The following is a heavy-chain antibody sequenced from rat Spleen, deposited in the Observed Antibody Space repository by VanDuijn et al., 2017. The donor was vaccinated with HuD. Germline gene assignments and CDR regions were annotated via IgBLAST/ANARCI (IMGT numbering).Heavy chain of an antibody. J-gene: IGHJ4*01. V-gene: IGHV5-46*01. CDR3: TTDNYDGTYYSVYVMDV. D-gene: IGHD1-12*02. CDR2: ITNTGGNT. CDR1: GFTFSRFP. Sequence: EVQLVESGGGLVQPGRSLKLSCAASGFTFSRFPMAWVRQSPGKGLEWVASITNTGGNTYYPDSVKGRFTISRDNAKSTLYLQMNSLRSEDTATYYCTTDNYDGTYYSVYVMDVWGQGASVTVSS.